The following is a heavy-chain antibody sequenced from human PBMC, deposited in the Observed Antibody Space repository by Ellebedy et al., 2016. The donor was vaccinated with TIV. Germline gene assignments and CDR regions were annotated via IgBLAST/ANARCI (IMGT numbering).Heavy chain of an antibody. CDR1: GFTFTNYA. Sequence: GGSLRLSCAASGFTFTNYAMSWVRQAPGKGLEWVSAISSSGGSTYYADSVRGRFTISRDNSGYTLSLQINSLRAEDTAVYYCATVLLSGSYLSYFDNWGQGTLVTVSS. V-gene: IGHV3-23*01. CDR3: ATVLLSGSYLSYFDN. CDR2: ISSSGGST. J-gene: IGHJ4*02. D-gene: IGHD1-26*01.